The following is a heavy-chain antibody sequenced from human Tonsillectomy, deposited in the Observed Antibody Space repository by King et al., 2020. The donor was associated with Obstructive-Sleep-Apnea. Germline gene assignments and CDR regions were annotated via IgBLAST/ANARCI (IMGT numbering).Heavy chain of an antibody. J-gene: IGHJ6*02. Sequence: VQLLESGGGVFLPGRSLRLSCAASGFTFRSHAIHWVRQAPGKWLEWVAVISLDGSNKYYADSVNGRVTISRDNSKNTLYLQMNSLRAEDTAVYYCAELTVTTHYDGMDVWGQGTTVTVSS. CDR2: ISLDGSNK. CDR1: GFTFRSHA. D-gene: IGHD4-17*01. V-gene: IGHV3-30*04. CDR3: AELTVTTHYDGMDV.